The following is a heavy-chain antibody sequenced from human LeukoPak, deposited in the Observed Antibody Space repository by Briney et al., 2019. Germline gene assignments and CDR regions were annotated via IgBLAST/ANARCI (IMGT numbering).Heavy chain of an antibody. V-gene: IGHV1-2*02. CDR3: ARIGYYGSAPDY. CDR2: INPNSGGT. CDR1: GYTFTGYY. J-gene: IGHJ4*02. D-gene: IGHD3-10*01. Sequence: ASXKVSCKASGYTFTGYYMHWVRQAPEQGLEWMGWINPNSGGTNYAQKFQGRVTMTRDTSISTAYMELSRLRSDDTAVYYCARIGYYGSAPDYWGQGTLVTVSS.